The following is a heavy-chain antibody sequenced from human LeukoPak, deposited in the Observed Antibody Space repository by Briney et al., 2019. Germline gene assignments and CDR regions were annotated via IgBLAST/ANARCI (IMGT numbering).Heavy chain of an antibody. CDR1: GFTFSSYA. CDR3: APFPWTHPLDI. Sequence: QYGVSLRLSCAASGFTFSSYAMSWVRQAPGKGLEWVSAISGSGGSTYYADSVKGRLTISRDNSKNTLYLQMNSLRAEDTAVYYCAPFPWTHPLDIWGQGTMVTVSS. V-gene: IGHV3-23*01. J-gene: IGHJ3*02. D-gene: IGHD1-1*01. CDR2: ISGSGGST.